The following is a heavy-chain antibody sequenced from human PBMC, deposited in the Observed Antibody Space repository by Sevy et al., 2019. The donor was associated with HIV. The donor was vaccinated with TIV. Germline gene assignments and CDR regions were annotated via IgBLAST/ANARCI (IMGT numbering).Heavy chain of an antibody. CDR3: AREGCTKPHDY. Sequence: GGSLRLSCMTSGFTFTRYTMTWVRQAPGKGLEWVSTFCFGDGKMYYADSVKGRFTFSREISKNTVYLQMNSLRPDDTAVYYCAREGCTKPHDYWGQGTLVTVSS. V-gene: IGHV3-23*01. D-gene: IGHD2-8*01. CDR2: FCFGDGKM. J-gene: IGHJ4*02. CDR1: GFTFTRYT.